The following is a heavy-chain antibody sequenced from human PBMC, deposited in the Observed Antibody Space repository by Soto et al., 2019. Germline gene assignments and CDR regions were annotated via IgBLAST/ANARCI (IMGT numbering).Heavy chain of an antibody. CDR1: GYTFTSYG. J-gene: IGHJ4*02. CDR3: ASGRSSWYYFDY. V-gene: IGHV1-18*01. D-gene: IGHD6-13*01. CDR2: ISAYNGNT. Sequence: QVQLVQSGAEVKKPGASVKVSCKASGYTFTSYGISWVRQAPGQGLEWMGWISAYNGNTNYAQKLQGRVTMTTDAPTSTADMELRSLRSQDTAVHYCASGRSSWYYFDYWGQGTLVTVSS.